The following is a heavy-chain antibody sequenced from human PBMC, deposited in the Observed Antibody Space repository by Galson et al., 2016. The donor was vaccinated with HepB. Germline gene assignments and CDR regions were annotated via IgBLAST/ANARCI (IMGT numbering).Heavy chain of an antibody. V-gene: IGHV4-38-2*02. CDR2: IYHTGNT. Sequence: SETLSLTCTVSGYSIGSGYYWGWIRQPPGKGLEWIAIIYHTGNTYYNPSLESRVTISVDTSKNQFSLRLSSVTAADTAVYYCGRGEVVETWFDPWGQGTLVTVSP. D-gene: IGHD2-15*01. CDR3: GRGEVVETWFDP. J-gene: IGHJ5*02. CDR1: GYSIGSGYY.